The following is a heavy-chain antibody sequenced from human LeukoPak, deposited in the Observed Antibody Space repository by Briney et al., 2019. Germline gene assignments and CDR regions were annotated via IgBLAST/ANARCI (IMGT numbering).Heavy chain of an antibody. D-gene: IGHD4-23*01. V-gene: IGHV1-24*01. CDR2: FDPEDGET. CDR3: ATDCGNSGAFDI. J-gene: IGHJ3*02. CDR1: GYTFTSYG. Sequence: ASVKVSCKASGYTFTSYGISWVRQAPGQGLEWMGGFDPEDGETIYAQKFQGRVTMTEDTSTDTAYMELSSLRSEDTAVYYCATDCGNSGAFDIWGQGTMVTVSS.